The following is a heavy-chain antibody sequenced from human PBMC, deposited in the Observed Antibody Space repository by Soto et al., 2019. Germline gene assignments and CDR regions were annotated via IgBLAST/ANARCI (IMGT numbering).Heavy chain of an antibody. CDR2: INPNSGGT. D-gene: IGHD4-17*01. V-gene: IGHV1-2*04. J-gene: IGHJ6*02. Sequence: ASVKVSCKASGYTFTGYYMHWVRQAPGQGLEWMGWINPNSGGTNYAQKFQGWVTMTGDTSISTAYMELSRLRSDDTAVYYCARGKDVYGDYALGPGYYYYGMDVWGQGTTVTVSS. CDR1: GYTFTGYY. CDR3: ARGKDVYGDYALGPGYYYYGMDV.